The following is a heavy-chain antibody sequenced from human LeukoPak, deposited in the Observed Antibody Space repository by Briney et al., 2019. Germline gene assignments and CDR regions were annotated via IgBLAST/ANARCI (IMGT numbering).Heavy chain of an antibody. CDR3: ARDRHRDY. CDR2: ISSSSSYI. J-gene: IGHJ4*02. V-gene: IGHV3-21*01. Sequence: PVGSLRVSCAAAGFTFSSYSMNWVRHAPGEGLEWVSSISSSSSYIYYADSVKGRFTISRDNAKNSLYLQMNSLRAEDTAVYYCARDRHRDYWGQGTLVTVSS. CDR1: GFTFSSYS.